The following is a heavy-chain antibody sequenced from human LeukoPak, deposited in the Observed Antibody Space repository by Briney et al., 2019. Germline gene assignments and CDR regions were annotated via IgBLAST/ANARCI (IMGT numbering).Heavy chain of an antibody. CDR2: ISYDGSNK. D-gene: IGHD3-10*01. CDR1: GFTFSSYA. V-gene: IGHV3-30-3*01. J-gene: IGHJ6*02. CDR3: ANMVRREYGMDV. Sequence: GRSLRLSCAASGFTFSSYAMHWVRQAPSKGLEWVAVISYDGSNKYYADSVKGRFTISRDNSKNTLYLQMNSLRAEDTAVYYCANMVRREYGMDVWGQGTTVTVSS.